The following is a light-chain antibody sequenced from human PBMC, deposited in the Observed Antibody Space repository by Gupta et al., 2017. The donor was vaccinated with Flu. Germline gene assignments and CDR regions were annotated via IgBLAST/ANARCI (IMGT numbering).Light chain of an antibody. J-gene: IGLJ3*02. CDR1: SNNVGNEG. V-gene: IGLV10-54*04. Sequence: TQPPSVSKGLRQTATLTCTGNSNNVGNEGAAWLQQHQGHPPKLLSYRNNNRPSGISERFSASRSGDTASLTITGLQPEDEADYYCSAWDSSLGAWVFGGGTKLTVL. CDR2: RNN. CDR3: SAWDSSLGAWV.